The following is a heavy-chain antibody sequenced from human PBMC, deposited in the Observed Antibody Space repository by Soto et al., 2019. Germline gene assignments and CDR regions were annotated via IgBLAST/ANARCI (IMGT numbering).Heavy chain of an antibody. V-gene: IGHV1-8*01. CDR1: GYTFTSYD. Sequence: ASVKVSCKASGYTFTSYDINWVRQATGQGLEWMGWMNPNSGNTGYAQKFQGRVTMTRNTSISTAYMELSSLRSEDTAVYYCARGVRIAARKYYYYYYMDVWGKGTTVTVSS. J-gene: IGHJ6*03. CDR3: ARGVRIAARKYYYYYYMDV. D-gene: IGHD6-6*01. CDR2: MNPNSGNT.